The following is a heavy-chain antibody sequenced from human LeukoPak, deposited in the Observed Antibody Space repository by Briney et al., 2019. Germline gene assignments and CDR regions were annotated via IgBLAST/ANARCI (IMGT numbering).Heavy chain of an antibody. J-gene: IGHJ4*02. V-gene: IGHV1-46*01. CDR2: INPSGGST. CDR1: GYTFTSYY. Sequence: GASVKVSCKASGYTFTSYYMRWVRQAPGQGLEWMGIINPSGGSTSYAQKFQGRVTMTRDTSTSTVYMELSSLRSEDTAVYYCARDGVPYYDSSGYHFDYWGQGTLVTVSS. D-gene: IGHD3-22*01. CDR3: ARDGVPYYDSSGYHFDY.